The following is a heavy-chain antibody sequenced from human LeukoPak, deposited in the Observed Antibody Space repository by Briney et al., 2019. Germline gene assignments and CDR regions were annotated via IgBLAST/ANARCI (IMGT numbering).Heavy chain of an antibody. CDR1: GFTFSSHW. Sequence: GGSLRLPCAASGFTFSSHWMSWVRQAPGKGLEWVANIKEDESEKYYVDSVRGRFTISRDNAKNSLYLQMNSLRAEDTAVFYCARDQYDTWSRRGNFDSWGQGTLVIVSS. CDR2: IKEDESEK. V-gene: IGHV3-7*03. J-gene: IGHJ4*02. CDR3: ARDQYDTWSRRGNFDS. D-gene: IGHD3-3*01.